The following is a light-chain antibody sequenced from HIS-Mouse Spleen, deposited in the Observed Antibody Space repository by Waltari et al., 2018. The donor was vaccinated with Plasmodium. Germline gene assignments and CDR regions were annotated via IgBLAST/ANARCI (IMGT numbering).Light chain of an antibody. CDR3: SSYTSSSTA. Sequence: QSALTQPASVSGSPGQSITISCPGTSSDVGGYNYVSWYQQHPGKAPKLMIYDVSNRPSGVSKRFSGSKSGNTASLTISGLQAEDEADYYCSSYTSSSTAFGTGTKVTVL. CDR1: SSDVGGYNY. J-gene: IGLJ1*01. V-gene: IGLV2-14*03. CDR2: DVS.